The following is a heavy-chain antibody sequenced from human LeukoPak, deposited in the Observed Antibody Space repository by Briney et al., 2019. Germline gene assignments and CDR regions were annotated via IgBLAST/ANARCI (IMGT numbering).Heavy chain of an antibody. V-gene: IGHV4-34*01. CDR3: ARVGGRGAIPTSAFDI. D-gene: IGHD3-16*01. J-gene: IGHJ3*02. Sequence: SETLSLTCTVYGGSFSGYYWSWIRQPPGKGLEWIGSIYYSGSTYYNPSPKSRVTISVDTSKNQFSLKLSSVTAADTAVYYCARVGGRGAIPTSAFDIWGQGTMVTVSS. CDR1: GGSFSGYY. CDR2: IYYSGST.